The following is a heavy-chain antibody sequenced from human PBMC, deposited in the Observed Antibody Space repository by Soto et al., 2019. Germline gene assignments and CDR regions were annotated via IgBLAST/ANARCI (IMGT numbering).Heavy chain of an antibody. Sequence: GGSLILSCAASGFTFSSNWMSWVRQAPGKGLEWVANIKQDGSEKYYVDSVKGRFTISRDNAKNSLYLQMNSLRAEDTAVYYCARAIAAAGRAGYYYYYGMDVWGQGTTVTVS. CDR3: ARAIAAAGRAGYYYYYGMDV. CDR1: GFTFSSNW. CDR2: IKQDGSEK. V-gene: IGHV3-7*05. J-gene: IGHJ6*02. D-gene: IGHD6-13*01.